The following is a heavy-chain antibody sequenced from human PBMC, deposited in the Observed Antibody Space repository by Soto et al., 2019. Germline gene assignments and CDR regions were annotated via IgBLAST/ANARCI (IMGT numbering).Heavy chain of an antibody. V-gene: IGHV3-23*01. CDR2: ISGSGGST. D-gene: IGHD2-21*01. Sequence: EVQLLESGGGLVQPGDSLRLSCAASGFTFSSYAMSWVRQAPGKGLEWVSAISGSGGSTYYADSVKGRFTISRHNSKNMRYLQMSSLRGDYMAVYYCATSDCGGECYLLDYWGQGTPVTVSS. CDR3: ATSDCGGECYLLDY. J-gene: IGHJ4*02. CDR1: GFTFSSYA.